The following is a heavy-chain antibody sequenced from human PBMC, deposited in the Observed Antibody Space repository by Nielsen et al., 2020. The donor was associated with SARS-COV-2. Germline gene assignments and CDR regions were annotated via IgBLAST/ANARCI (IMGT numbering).Heavy chain of an antibody. CDR1: EISFRSYG. D-gene: IGHD3-22*01. Sequence: GESLKISCVASEISFRSYGMHRVRQAPGKGLDWVAFTSYDGRDKFYADSVRGRFIVSRDNFRNTLSLHMDSLRAEDTAVYYCARPRTYYDSSGYYSNDAFDIWGQGTMVTVSS. V-gene: IGHV3-30*03. CDR2: TSYDGRDK. CDR3: ARPRTYYDSSGYYSNDAFDI. J-gene: IGHJ3*02.